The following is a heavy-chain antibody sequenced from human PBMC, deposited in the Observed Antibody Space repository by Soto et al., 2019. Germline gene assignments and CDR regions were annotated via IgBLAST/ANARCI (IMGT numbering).Heavy chain of an antibody. V-gene: IGHV1-24*01. J-gene: IGHJ4*02. Sequence: ASVKVSCKVSGYTLTELSMHWVRQAPGKGLEWMGGFDPEDGETIYAQKFQGRVTMTEDTSTDTAYMELSSLRSEDTAVYYCATDIVVVPAASGMPDYWGQGTLVTVSS. CDR1: GYTLTELS. D-gene: IGHD2-2*01. CDR3: ATDIVVVPAASGMPDY. CDR2: FDPEDGET.